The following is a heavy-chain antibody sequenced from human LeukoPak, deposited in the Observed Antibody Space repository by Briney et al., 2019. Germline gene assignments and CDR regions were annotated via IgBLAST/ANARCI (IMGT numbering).Heavy chain of an antibody. CDR1: GVTFSSYS. CDR3: ARARSGSNDY. Sequence: GGSLRLSCAASGVTFSSYSMSWVRQAPGKGLEWVSSISTSSSYIYYADSVKGRFTISRDNAKNTLYLQMNSLRAEDTAVYYCARARSGSNDYWGQGTLVTVSS. CDR2: ISTSSSYI. V-gene: IGHV3-21*01. J-gene: IGHJ4*02. D-gene: IGHD3-22*01.